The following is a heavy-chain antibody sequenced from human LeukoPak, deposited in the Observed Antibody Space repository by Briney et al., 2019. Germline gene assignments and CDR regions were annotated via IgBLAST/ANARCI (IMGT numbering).Heavy chain of an antibody. CDR3: ARVPSYYYDMDV. J-gene: IGHJ6*03. Sequence: PSQTLSLTCTVSGGSISSGDYYWSWIRQPPGKGLEWIGYIYYSGSTYYNPSLKSRVTISVDTSKNQFSLKLSSVTAADTAVYYCARVPSYYYDMDVWGKGTTVTVSS. CDR1: GGSISSGDYY. CDR2: IYYSGST. V-gene: IGHV4-30-4*08.